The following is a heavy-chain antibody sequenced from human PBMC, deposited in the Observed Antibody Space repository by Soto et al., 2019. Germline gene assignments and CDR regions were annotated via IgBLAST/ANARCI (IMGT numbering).Heavy chain of an antibody. Sequence: SETLSLTCAVNGGSFSGYYWSWIRQPPGRGLEWLGEINHSGRTNLNPSLKSRVSTSVDTSKNHFSLKLSSVTAADTAVYYCARRGRWLQRYYYYGMDVWGQGTTVTVSS. CDR3: ARRGRWLQRYYYYGMDV. CDR2: INHSGRT. J-gene: IGHJ6*02. D-gene: IGHD1-26*01. CDR1: GGSFSGYY. V-gene: IGHV4-34*01.